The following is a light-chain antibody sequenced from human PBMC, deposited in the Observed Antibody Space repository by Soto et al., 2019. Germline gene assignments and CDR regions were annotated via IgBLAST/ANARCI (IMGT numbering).Light chain of an antibody. J-gene: IGKJ5*01. CDR1: QSISSW. CDR2: AAS. Sequence: DIQMIQSPSSVSASVGDRVTITCRASQSISSWLAWYQQKPGTVPKLLIYAASSLQSGVPSRFSGSGAGTEFTLTISSLQTEDFGTYYCQQGDSFPITFGQGTRLEIK. CDR3: QQGDSFPIT. V-gene: IGKV1-12*01.